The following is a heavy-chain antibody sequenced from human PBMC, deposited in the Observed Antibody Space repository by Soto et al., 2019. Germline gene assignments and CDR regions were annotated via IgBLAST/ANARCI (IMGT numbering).Heavy chain of an antibody. V-gene: IGHV1-2*04. J-gene: IGHJ5*02. CDR2: SNPNSGGT. CDR3: ARVGVAARMGDNWFDP. CDR1: GYTFTGYY. Sequence: QVQLVQSGAEVKKPGASVKVSCKASGYTFTGYYMHWVRQATGQGLEWMGWSNPNSGGTNYAQKFQGWVTMTRDTSISPAYMELSRLRSDDTAVYYCARVGVAARMGDNWFDPWGQGTLVTVSS. D-gene: IGHD6-6*01.